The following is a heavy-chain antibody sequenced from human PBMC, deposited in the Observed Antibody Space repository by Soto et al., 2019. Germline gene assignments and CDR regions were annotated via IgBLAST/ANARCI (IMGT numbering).Heavy chain of an antibody. D-gene: IGHD6-19*01. V-gene: IGHV1-69*01. CDR3: ARENRFLESNSGWYNWFDP. J-gene: IGHJ5*02. CDR2: IIPIFGSP. CDR1: GGTFSSYG. Sequence: QVQLVQSGAEVKKPGTSVKVSCKASGGTFSSYGISWVRQAPGQGLEWMGGIIPIFGSPNYAQRFQGRVTISADELTSTAYMELTSLRSEDTTVYYCARENRFLESNSGWYNWFDPWGQGTLVPVSS.